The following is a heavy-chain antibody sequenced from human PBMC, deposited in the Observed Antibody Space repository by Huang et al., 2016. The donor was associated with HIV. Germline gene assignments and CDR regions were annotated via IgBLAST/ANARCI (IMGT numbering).Heavy chain of an antibody. CDR1: GFTFSSYE. J-gene: IGHJ4*02. CDR2: ISNDGTNK. V-gene: IGHV3-30*03. Sequence: QVRLVESGGRVAQPGTSLRLSCAASGFTFSSYEIQWVRQAPGKGVEWVAVISNDGTNKLYADSGKGRFTIYRDNSKDTLYLQMNSLRLEDTGLYYCARRFDYADYWGQGTLVTVSS. CDR3: ARRFDYADY.